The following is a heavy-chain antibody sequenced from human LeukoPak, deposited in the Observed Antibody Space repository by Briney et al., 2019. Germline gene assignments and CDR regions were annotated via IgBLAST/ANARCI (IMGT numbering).Heavy chain of an antibody. J-gene: IGHJ3*02. CDR3: ARGVGADAFDI. Sequence: PSETQSLTCTVSGGSISSSSYYWGWIRQPPGKGLEWIGSIYYSGSTYYNPSLKSRVTISVDTSKNQFSLKLSSVTAADTAVYYCARGVGADAFDIWGQGTMVTVSS. CDR1: GGSISSSSYY. V-gene: IGHV4-39*07. D-gene: IGHD1-26*01. CDR2: IYYSGST.